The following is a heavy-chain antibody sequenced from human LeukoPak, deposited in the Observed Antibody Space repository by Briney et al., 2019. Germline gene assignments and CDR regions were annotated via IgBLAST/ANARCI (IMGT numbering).Heavy chain of an antibody. D-gene: IGHD3-3*01. Sequence: SVKVSCKTSGDTFSTYGISWVRQAPGQGLEWMGRIIPIFRAPNYAQSFQGRVTITADKSTSTVYMELSSLRSDDTAVYYCARAASPTDFRNGYYFDYWGQGTLVAVSS. V-gene: IGHV1-69*06. CDR2: IIPIFRAP. CDR3: ARAASPTDFRNGYYFDY. J-gene: IGHJ4*02. CDR1: GDTFSTYG.